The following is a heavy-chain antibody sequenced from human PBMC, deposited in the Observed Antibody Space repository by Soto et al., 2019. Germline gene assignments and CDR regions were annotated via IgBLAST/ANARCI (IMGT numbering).Heavy chain of an antibody. CDR2: ISGSGGST. Sequence: PGGSLRLSCAASGFTFSSYAMSWVRQAPGKGLEWVSAISGSGGSTYYADSVKGRFTISRDNSKNTLYLQMNSLRAEDTAVHYCANEGGAFYVYVWGSYRTMHGYWAQGTLVTVSS. J-gene: IGHJ4*02. V-gene: IGHV3-23*01. CDR1: GFTFSSYA. CDR3: ANEGGAFYVYVWGSYRTMHGY. D-gene: IGHD3-16*02.